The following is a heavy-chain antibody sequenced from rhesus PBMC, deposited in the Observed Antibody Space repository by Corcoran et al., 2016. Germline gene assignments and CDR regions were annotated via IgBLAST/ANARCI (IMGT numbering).Heavy chain of an antibody. D-gene: IGHD6-25*01. CDR1: GGSIRGYSY. CDR2: IDGKSTST. J-gene: IGHJ4*01. Sequence: QVKLQQWGEGLVKPSENLSLTCAVYGGSIRGYSYWSCISQSPGKGQEGIGNIDGKSTSTNYNPSHKKRVTISKATSTNQFSLKLSSVTAADTAVYYCASLSIAAAGTRDYWGQGVLVTVSS. V-gene: IGHV4-73*01. CDR3: ASLSIAAAGTRDY.